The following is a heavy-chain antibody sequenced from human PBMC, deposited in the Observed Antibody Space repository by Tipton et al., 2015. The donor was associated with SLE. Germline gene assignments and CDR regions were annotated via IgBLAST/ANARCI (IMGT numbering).Heavy chain of an antibody. Sequence: SLRLSCAASGFTFSSYSMNWVRQAPGKGLEWVANIKQDGSEKYYVDSVKGRFTISRDNAKNSLYLQMNSLRAEDTAVYYCARGSSSWGYWGQGTLVTVSS. J-gene: IGHJ4*02. CDR2: IKQDGSEK. D-gene: IGHD6-13*01. V-gene: IGHV3-7*01. CDR1: GFTFSSYS. CDR3: ARGSSSWGY.